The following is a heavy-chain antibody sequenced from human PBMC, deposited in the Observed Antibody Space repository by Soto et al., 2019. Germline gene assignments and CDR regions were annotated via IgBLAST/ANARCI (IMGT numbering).Heavy chain of an antibody. CDR2: INDNGRIT. J-gene: IGHJ4*02. CDR1: GFTFSSYA. D-gene: IGHD1-1*01. V-gene: IGHV3-23*01. CDR3: TAGTISDWYTF. Sequence: LSCAASGFTFSSYAMSWVRQTPGKGLEWVSLINDNGRITYYADSVKGRLTISRDNSKNILYLQLNSLRAEDTAIYYCTAGTISDWYTFWGQGTLVTVSS.